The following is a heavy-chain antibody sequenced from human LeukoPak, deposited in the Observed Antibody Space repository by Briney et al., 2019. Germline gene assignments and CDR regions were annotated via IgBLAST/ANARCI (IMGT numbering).Heavy chain of an antibody. V-gene: IGHV4-38-2*02. CDR1: GYSISSGYY. CDR3: ARTGIAAAGVFDY. CDR2: IYHSGST. Sequence: SETLSLTCIVSGYSISSGYYWGWIRQPPGKGLEWIGSIYHSGSTYYNPSLKSRVTISVDTSKNQFSLKLSSVTAADTAVYYCARTGIAAAGVFDYWGQGTLVTVSS. J-gene: IGHJ4*02. D-gene: IGHD6-13*01.